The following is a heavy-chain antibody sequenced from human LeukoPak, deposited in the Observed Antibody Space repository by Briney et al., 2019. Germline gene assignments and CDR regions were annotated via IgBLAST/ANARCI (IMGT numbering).Heavy chain of an antibody. D-gene: IGHD1-26*01. Sequence: GGSLRLSCAASGFTFRSYGMHWVRQAPGEGLEWVAVIWYDGSNKYYADSVKGRFTISRDNSKNTLYLQMNSLRAEDTAVYYCARDGWELLSYDAFEIWGQGTMVTGSS. CDR1: GFTFRSYG. V-gene: IGHV3-33*01. CDR2: IWYDGSNK. CDR3: ARDGWELLSYDAFEI. J-gene: IGHJ3*02.